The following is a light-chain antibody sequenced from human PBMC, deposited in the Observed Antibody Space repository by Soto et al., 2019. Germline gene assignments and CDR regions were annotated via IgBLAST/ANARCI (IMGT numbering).Light chain of an antibody. CDR1: QGISSA. CDR3: QQFNSYPIT. J-gene: IGKJ5*01. Sequence: AIELTQSPSSLSASVGDRVTITCRASQGISSALAWYQQKPGKAPKLLIYDASSLESGVPSRFSGSGSGTDFTLTISSLQPEDFATYYCQQFNSYPITFGQGTRLEIK. CDR2: DAS. V-gene: IGKV1-13*02.